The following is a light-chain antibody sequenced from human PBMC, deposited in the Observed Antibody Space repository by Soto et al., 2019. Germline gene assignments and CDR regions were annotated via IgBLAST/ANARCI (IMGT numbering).Light chain of an antibody. CDR1: QSISSW. J-gene: IGKJ4*01. V-gene: IGKV1-5*01. Sequence: DSQMTQSPSTLSASVGDRVTITCRASQSISSWLAWYQQKPGKAPKLLIYAASTLQSGVPSRFSGSGSGTDFTLTISCLQSEDFATYYCPQYSSYLLTFGGGTKVDI. CDR3: PQYSSYLLT. CDR2: AAS.